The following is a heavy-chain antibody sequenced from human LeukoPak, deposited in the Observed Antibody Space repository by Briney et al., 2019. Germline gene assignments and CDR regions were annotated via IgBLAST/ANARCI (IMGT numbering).Heavy chain of an antibody. Sequence: PGGSLRLSCAAPGFTFSDYSMNWVRQAPGKGLEWVASVNTVSSYIYYADSMRGRFTISRDNAKNSLFLQMNSLRAEDTAAYYCARLRRNSDRSDFFYYYDHWGQGTLVTVSS. J-gene: IGHJ4*02. V-gene: IGHV3-21*01. CDR3: ARLRRNSDRSDFFYYYDH. CDR1: GFTFSDYS. D-gene: IGHD3-22*01. CDR2: VNTVSSYI.